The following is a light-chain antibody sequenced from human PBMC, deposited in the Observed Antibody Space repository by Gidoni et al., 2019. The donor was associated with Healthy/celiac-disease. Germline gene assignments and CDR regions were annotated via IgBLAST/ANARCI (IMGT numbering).Light chain of an antibody. CDR3: NSRDSSGNHLGV. Sequence: SSELTQDPAVSVALGQTVRITCQGDSLRSYYASWYQQKPGKAPVLVLYGKNNRPSGIPDRFSGSSSGNTASLTITGAQAEDEADYYCNSRDSSGNHLGVFGGGTKLTVL. V-gene: IGLV3-19*01. CDR1: SLRSYY. CDR2: GKN. J-gene: IGLJ2*01.